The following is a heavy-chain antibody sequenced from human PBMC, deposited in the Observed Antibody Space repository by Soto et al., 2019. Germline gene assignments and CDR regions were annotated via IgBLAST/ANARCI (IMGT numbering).Heavy chain of an antibody. CDR2: MNPNSGNT. Sequence: ASVKVSCKASGYTFTSYDINWVRQATGQGLEWMGWMNPNSGNTGYAQKSQGRVTMTRNTSISTAYMELSRLRSEDTAVYYCAREEDTAMEHHYYYGMDVWGQGTTVTVSS. D-gene: IGHD5-18*01. CDR1: GYTFTSYD. CDR3: AREEDTAMEHHYYYGMDV. V-gene: IGHV1-8*01. J-gene: IGHJ6*02.